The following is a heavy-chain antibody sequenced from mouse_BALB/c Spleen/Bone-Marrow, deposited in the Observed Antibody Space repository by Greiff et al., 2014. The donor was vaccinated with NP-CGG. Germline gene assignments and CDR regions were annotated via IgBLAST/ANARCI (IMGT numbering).Heavy chain of an antibody. D-gene: IGHD2-2*01. Sequence: VHVKQSGAELVRSGASVRLSCTTSDFNIKDYYIHWVKQRHVQGLEWIGWIDPESGDTEYAPKFQGKATMSADKSSNTAYLQLSSLTSEDSAVDYYNAGVTTRAWFSYWGPGTLVTVSA. CDR2: IDPESGDT. J-gene: IGHJ3*01. CDR1: DFNIKDYY. V-gene: IGHV14-4*02. CDR3: NAGVTTRAWFSY.